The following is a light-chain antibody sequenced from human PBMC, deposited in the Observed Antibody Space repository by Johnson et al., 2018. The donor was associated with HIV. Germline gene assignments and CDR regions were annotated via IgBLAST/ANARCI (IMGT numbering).Light chain of an antibody. V-gene: IGLV1-51*01. CDR1: SSNIGNNY. CDR2: DNN. J-gene: IGLJ1*01. CDR3: GPWDSSLSAGV. Sequence: QPVLTQPPSVSAAPGQKVTISCSGSSSNIGNNYVSWYQQLPGTAPKLLIYDNNKRPSGIPDRFSGSKSGTSATLGITGLQTGDEADDYCGPWDSSLSAGVFGTGTKVTVL.